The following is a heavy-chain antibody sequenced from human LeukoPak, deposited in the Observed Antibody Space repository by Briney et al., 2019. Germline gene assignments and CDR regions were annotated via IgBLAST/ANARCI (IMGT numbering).Heavy chain of an antibody. CDR3: TRALGHSVLAFDV. CDR1: GFTFSVYF. CDR2: IKEDGREK. Sequence: GGSLRLSCAASGFTFSVYFMGWVRQAPGKGLEWVASIKEDGREKLYVESLEGRLTIARDNAKESLHLQMRNLRVEDTAVYYCTRALGHSVLAFDVWGQGTVVIVS. V-gene: IGHV3-7*03. D-gene: IGHD3-16*01. J-gene: IGHJ3*01.